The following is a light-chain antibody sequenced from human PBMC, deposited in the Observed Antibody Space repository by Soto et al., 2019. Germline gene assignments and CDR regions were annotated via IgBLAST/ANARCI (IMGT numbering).Light chain of an antibody. CDR2: EES. CDR1: QAVPNN. CDR3: QQVKTYPRT. Sequence: DIHLTQSPSFLSASVGDRVTITCRPSQAVPNNMAWYQQKPGQPTKLLIYEESTLHSGLPSRFSGRKSGTQFTLTIDSLQPEDFATYYCQQVKTYPRTFGGGTKVEIK. V-gene: IGKV1-9*01. J-gene: IGKJ4*01.